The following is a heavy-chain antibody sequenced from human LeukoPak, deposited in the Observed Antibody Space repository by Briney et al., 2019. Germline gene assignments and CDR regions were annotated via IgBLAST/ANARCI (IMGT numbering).Heavy chain of an antibody. D-gene: IGHD4-11*01. Sequence: SVKVSCKASGGTFISYAISWVRQAPGQGLEWMGGIIPIFGTANYAQKFQGRVTITTDESTSTAYMELSSLRSEDTAVYYCAIRATVTTNNWFDPWGQGTLVTVSS. CDR2: IIPIFGTA. V-gene: IGHV1-69*05. CDR1: GGTFISYA. J-gene: IGHJ5*02. CDR3: AIRATVTTNNWFDP.